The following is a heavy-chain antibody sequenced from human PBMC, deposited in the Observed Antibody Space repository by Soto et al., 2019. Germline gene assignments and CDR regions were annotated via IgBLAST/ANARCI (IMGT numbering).Heavy chain of an antibody. CDR1: GGSFSGYY. CDR3: ARTRATPASRNLDY. V-gene: IGHV4-34*01. J-gene: IGHJ4*02. CDR2: INPTGGT. Sequence: QVQLQQWGAGLLKPSETLSLTCAVYGGSFSGYYWSWVRQSPGKGLEWIGEINPTGGTNYNPSLKTRVTISVDTSNDQFSLQLSSVTAADTAVYYCARTRATPASRNLDYWGQGTLVTVSS. D-gene: IGHD1-1*01.